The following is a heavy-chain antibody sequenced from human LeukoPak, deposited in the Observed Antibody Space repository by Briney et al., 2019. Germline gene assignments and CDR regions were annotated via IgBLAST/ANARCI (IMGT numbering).Heavy chain of an antibody. D-gene: IGHD3-10*01. Sequence: GGSLRLSCAASGFTFSNYGMHWVRQAPGKGLEWVAFIRNDASNKYYADSVKGRFTISRDNSKNTLYLQINSLRPEDTAVYYCAKSPSFGGHGGYSGYWGQGTLVTVSS. CDR2: IRNDASNK. J-gene: IGHJ4*02. V-gene: IGHV3-30*02. CDR3: AKSPSFGGHGGYSGY. CDR1: GFTFSNYG.